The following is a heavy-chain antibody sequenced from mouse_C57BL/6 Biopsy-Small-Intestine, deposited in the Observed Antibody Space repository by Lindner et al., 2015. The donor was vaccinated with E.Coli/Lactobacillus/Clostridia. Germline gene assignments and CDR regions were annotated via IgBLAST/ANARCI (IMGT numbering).Heavy chain of an antibody. CDR3: SRHYYRKMFVY. CDR2: INNNDGST. CDR1: GFTFSNYV. V-gene: IGHV5-6-2*01. J-gene: IGHJ3*01. D-gene: IGHD1-1*01. Sequence: VQLQESGGGLVKPGGSLKLSCAASGFTFSNYVMSWVRQTPENRLEWVAAINNNDGSTYYPDTVKDRFTISRDNAKNTLYLQMSSLRSEDSALYYRSRHYYRKMFVYWGRGTLVTVSA.